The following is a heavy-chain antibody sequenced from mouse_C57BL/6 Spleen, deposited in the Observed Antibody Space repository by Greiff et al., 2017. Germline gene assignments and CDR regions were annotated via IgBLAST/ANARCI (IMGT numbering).Heavy chain of an antibody. V-gene: IGHV5-17*01. J-gene: IGHJ4*01. D-gene: IGHD1-1*01. Sequence: EVHLVESGGGLVKPGGSLKLSCAASGFTFSDYGLHWVRQAPEKGLVWVAYISSGSSTIYYADTVKGRFTISRDNAKNTLFLQMTSLRSEDTAMYYCASYFATVVVDYAMDYWGQGTSVTVSS. CDR2: ISSGSSTI. CDR3: ASYFATVVVDYAMDY. CDR1: GFTFSDYG.